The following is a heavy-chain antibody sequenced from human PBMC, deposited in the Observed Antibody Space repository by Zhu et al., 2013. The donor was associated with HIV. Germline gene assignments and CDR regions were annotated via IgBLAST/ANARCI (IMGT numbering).Heavy chain of an antibody. CDR3: ARGPGYCSSTSCSDYYYYMDV. Sequence: QVQLVQSGAEVKKPGASVKVSCKASGYIFNHYGITWVRQAPGQGLEWMGWISTYYGNTNYAQKLQGRVTMTTDTSTSTAYMEVRSLRSDDTAVYYCARGPGYCSSTSCSDYYYYMDVWGKGTTVIVSS. J-gene: IGHJ6*03. CDR1: GYIFNHYG. D-gene: IGHD2-2*01. CDR2: ISTYYGNT. V-gene: IGHV1-18*01.